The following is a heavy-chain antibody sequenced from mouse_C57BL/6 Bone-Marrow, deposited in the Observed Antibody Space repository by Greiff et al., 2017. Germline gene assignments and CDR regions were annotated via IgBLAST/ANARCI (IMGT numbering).Heavy chain of an antibody. J-gene: IGHJ4*01. D-gene: IGHD2-5*01. Sequence: QVQLQQSGPELVKPGASVKISCKASGYTFTDYYINWVKQRPGQGLEWIGWIFPGSGSTYYNEKVKGKATLTVDKSSSTAYMLLSSLTSEDSAVYFCARRGAFYSKTLYYAMDYWGQGTSVTVSS. CDR3: ARRGAFYSKTLYYAMDY. CDR1: GYTFTDYY. CDR2: IFPGSGST. V-gene: IGHV1-75*01.